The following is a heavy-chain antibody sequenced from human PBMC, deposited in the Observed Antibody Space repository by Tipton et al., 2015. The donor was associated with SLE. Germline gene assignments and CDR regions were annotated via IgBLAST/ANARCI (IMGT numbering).Heavy chain of an antibody. CDR2: IYHSGST. CDR3: ARAYSSLGAEYFQH. CDR1: GYSISSGYY. D-gene: IGHD6-6*01. Sequence: TLSLTCTVSGYSISSGYYWGWIRQPPGKGLEWIGSIYHSGSTYYNPPLKSRVTISVDTSKNQFSLKLSSVTAADTAVYYCARAYSSLGAEYFQHWGQGTLVTVSS. J-gene: IGHJ1*01. V-gene: IGHV4-38-2*02.